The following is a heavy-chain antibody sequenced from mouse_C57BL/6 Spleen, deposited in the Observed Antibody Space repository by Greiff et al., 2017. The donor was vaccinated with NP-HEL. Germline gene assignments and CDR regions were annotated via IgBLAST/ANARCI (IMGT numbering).Heavy chain of an antibody. J-gene: IGHJ1*03. CDR2: ISSGSSTI. Sequence: EVKLVESGGGLVKPGGSLKLSCAASGFTFSDYGMHWVRQAPEKGLEWVAYISSGSSTIYYADTVKGRFTISRDNAKNTLFLQMTSLRSEDTAMYYCARRSNHWYFEVWGTGTTVTVSS. CDR3: ARRSNHWYFEV. CDR1: GFTFSDYG. D-gene: IGHD2-5*01. V-gene: IGHV5-17*01.